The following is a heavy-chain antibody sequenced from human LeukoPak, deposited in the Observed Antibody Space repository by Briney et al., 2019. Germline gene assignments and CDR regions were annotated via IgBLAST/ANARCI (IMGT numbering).Heavy chain of an antibody. J-gene: IGHJ4*02. V-gene: IGHV1-69*13. D-gene: IGHD3-3*01. CDR2: IIPIFGTA. Sequence: SVNVSCKASGGTFSSYAISWVRQAPGQGLEWMGGIIPIFGTANYAQKFQGRVTITADESTSTAYMELSSLRSEDTAVYYCARSTYYDFWSGYYNWGQGTLVTVS. CDR1: GGTFSSYA. CDR3: ARSTYYDFWSGYYN.